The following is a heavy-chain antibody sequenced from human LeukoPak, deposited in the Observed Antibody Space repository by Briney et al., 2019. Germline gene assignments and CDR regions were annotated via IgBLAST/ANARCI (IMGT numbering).Heavy chain of an antibody. CDR3: ATSKGGYNWNYGAFDI. CDR1: GGSISSYY. V-gene: IGHV4-59*01. Sequence: SETLSLTCTVSGGSISSYYWSWIRQPPGKGLEWIGYIYYSGSTNYNPSLKSRVTISVDTSKNPFSLKLSSVTAADTAVYYCATSKGGYNWNYGAFDIWGQGTMVTVSS. D-gene: IGHD1-7*01. J-gene: IGHJ3*02. CDR2: IYYSGST.